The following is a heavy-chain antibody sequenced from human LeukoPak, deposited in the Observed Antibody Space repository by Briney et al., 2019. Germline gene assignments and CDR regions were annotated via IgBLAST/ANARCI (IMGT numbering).Heavy chain of an antibody. CDR3: ATYDGAY. V-gene: IGHV3-23*01. Sequence: GGSLRLSCAASGFTFSTYAMSWVRQAPGKGLELVSAISAGGSTPYYADSVKGRFTISRDNFNNTLYLQVSSLRAEDTATYYCATYDGAYWGQGTLVTVSS. CDR2: ISAGGSTP. D-gene: IGHD3-16*01. CDR1: GFTFSTYA. J-gene: IGHJ4*02.